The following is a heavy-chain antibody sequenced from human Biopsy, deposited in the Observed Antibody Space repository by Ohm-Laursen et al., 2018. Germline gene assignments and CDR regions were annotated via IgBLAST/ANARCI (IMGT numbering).Heavy chain of an antibody. Sequence: SLRLSCTASGFTFTSYAMHWVRQAPGKGLEWVAVISYDGSGEYYADSLQGRFIISRDNSKNTLYLQMNSLRGVDTAVYYCAKCMTGGSNYYFHHCGQGTLVTVSS. CDR2: ISYDGSGE. D-gene: IGHD2-8*01. J-gene: IGHJ4*02. V-gene: IGHV3-30*18. CDR1: GFTFTSYA. CDR3: AKCMTGGSNYYFHH.